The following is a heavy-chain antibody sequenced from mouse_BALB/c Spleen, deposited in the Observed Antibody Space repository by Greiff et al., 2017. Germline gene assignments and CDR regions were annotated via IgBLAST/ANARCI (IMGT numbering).Heavy chain of an antibody. CDR1: GFTFSSYT. D-gene: IGHD2-2*01. CDR2: ISNGGGST. V-gene: IGHV5-12-2*01. Sequence: EVKLMESGGGLVQPGGSLKLSCAASGFTFSSYTMSWVRQTPEKRLEWVAYISNGGGSTYYPDTVKGRFTISRDNAKNTLYLQMSSLKSEDTAMYYCARAPYGLRGGFAYWGQGTLVTVSA. J-gene: IGHJ3*01. CDR3: ARAPYGLRGGFAY.